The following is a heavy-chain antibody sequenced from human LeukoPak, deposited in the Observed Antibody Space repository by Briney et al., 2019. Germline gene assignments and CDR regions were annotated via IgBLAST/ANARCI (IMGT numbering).Heavy chain of an antibody. Sequence: GGSLRLSCAASGFTFSSYAMHWVRQATGKGLEGVAVISYDGSNKYYADSVKGRFTISRDNSKNTLYLQMNSLRAEDTAVYYCASSLSQGSYYVTDYWGQGTLVTVSS. V-gene: IGHV3-30*04. CDR3: ASSLSQGSYYVTDY. CDR2: ISYDGSNK. J-gene: IGHJ4*02. D-gene: IGHD3-10*01. CDR1: GFTFSSYA.